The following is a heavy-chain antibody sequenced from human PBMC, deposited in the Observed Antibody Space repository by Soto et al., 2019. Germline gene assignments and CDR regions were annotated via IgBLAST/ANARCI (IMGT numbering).Heavy chain of an antibody. CDR3: ARDLLPYYYSSGSYYKGLYDAFDI. Sequence: ASVKVSCKASGYTFTSYGISWVRQAPGQGLEWMGWISAYNGNTNYAQKLQGRVTMTTDTSTSTAYMELRSLRSDDTAVYYCARDLLPYYYSSGSYYKGLYDAFDIWGQGTMVTVSS. D-gene: IGHD3-10*01. V-gene: IGHV1-18*01. J-gene: IGHJ3*02. CDR1: GYTFTSYG. CDR2: ISAYNGNT.